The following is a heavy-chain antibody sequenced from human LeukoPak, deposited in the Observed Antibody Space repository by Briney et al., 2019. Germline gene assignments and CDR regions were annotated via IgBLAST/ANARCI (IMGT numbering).Heavy chain of an antibody. CDR3: ARDIHCSSTSCYRERFDY. Sequence: GASVKVSCKASGYTFTSYGISWVRQAPGQGLEWMGWISAYNGNTNYAQKLQGRVTMTTDTSTSTAYMELRSLRSDDTAVYYCARDIHCSSTSCYRERFDYWGQGTLVTVSS. CDR2: ISAYNGNT. J-gene: IGHJ4*02. D-gene: IGHD2-2*02. CDR1: GYTFTSYG. V-gene: IGHV1-18*01.